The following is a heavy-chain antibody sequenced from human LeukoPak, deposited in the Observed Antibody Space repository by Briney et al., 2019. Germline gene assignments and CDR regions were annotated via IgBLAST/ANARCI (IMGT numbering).Heavy chain of an antibody. D-gene: IGHD1-26*01. CDR2: IGTAGDT. CDR1: GFTFSSYD. CDR3: AKAQSYSYFDF. J-gene: IGHJ4*02. V-gene: IGHV3-13*01. Sequence: AGGSLRLSCAASGFTFSSYDMHWVRQATGKGLEWVSAIGTAGDTYYPGSVKGRFTISRENAKNSLYLQMNSLRAEDTAVYYCAKAQSYSYFDFWGQGTLVTLSS.